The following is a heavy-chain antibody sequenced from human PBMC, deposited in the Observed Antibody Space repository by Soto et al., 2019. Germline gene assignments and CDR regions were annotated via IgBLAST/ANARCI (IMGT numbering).Heavy chain of an antibody. Sequence: SETLSLTCAVSGGSISAAVASCSWIRQPPGGGLEGMGYIYHIGTFLYNPSLKTRLTMSLDRSNNQFSLTLNSVTAADTAVYYCARAQFYSGSGRYNNLMFDPWGQGIQVT. CDR1: GGSISAAVAS. CDR2: IYHIGTF. V-gene: IGHV4-30-2*01. CDR3: ARAQFYSGSGRYNNLMFDP. J-gene: IGHJ5*02. D-gene: IGHD3-10*01.